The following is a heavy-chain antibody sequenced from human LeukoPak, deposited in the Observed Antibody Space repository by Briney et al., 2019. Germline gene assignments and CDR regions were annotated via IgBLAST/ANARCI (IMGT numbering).Heavy chain of an antibody. CDR1: GFTFSNYG. CDR3: AQERDGYNPFDY. CDR2: ISYDGSNK. Sequence: GGSLRLSCAASGFTFSNYGMHWVRQAPGKGLEWVAVISYDGSNKYYADSVKGRFTISRDNSKNTLYLEMNSRRAEDTAVYYCAQERDGYNPFDYWGQGTLVTVSS. V-gene: IGHV3-30*18. J-gene: IGHJ4*02. D-gene: IGHD5-24*01.